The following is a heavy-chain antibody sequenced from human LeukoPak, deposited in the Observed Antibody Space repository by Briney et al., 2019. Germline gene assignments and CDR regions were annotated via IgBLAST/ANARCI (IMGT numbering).Heavy chain of an antibody. V-gene: IGHV4-31*03. J-gene: IGHJ5*02. D-gene: IGHD2-15*01. CDR1: GGSISSGGYY. CDR2: IYYSGST. Sequence: PSETLSLTCTVSGGSISSGGYYWSWIRQHPGKGLEWIGYIYYSGSTYYNPSLKSRVTISVDTSKNQFSLKLSSVTAADTAVYYCARHVVVVAAAWFDPWGQGTLVTVSS. CDR3: ARHVVVVAAAWFDP.